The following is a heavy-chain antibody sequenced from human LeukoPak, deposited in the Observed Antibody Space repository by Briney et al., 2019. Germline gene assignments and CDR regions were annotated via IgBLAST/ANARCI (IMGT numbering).Heavy chain of an antibody. CDR3: AKDLPYYYGMDV. Sequence: PGGSLRLSCAASGFTFDDYAMHWVRQAPGKGLEWVSGISWNSGSIGYADSVKGRFTISRDNAKNSLYLQMNSLRAEDTALYYCAKDLPYYYGMDVWGQGTTVTVSS. CDR2: ISWNSGSI. CDR1: GFTFDDYA. V-gene: IGHV3-9*01. J-gene: IGHJ6*02.